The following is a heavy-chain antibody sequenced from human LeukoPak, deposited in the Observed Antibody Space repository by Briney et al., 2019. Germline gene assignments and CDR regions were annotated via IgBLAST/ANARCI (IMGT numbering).Heavy chain of an antibody. Sequence: PGGSLRLSCAASGFTFDNHGMSWVRQAPGKGLEWVSGINWNGGSTGYADSVKGRFTISRDNAKNSLYLQMNSLRAEDTALYYCARSIVVPAAINSYYFDYWGQGTLVTFSS. CDR1: GFTFDNHG. CDR2: INWNGGST. J-gene: IGHJ4*02. CDR3: ARSIVVPAAINSYYFDY. D-gene: IGHD2-2*01. V-gene: IGHV3-20*04.